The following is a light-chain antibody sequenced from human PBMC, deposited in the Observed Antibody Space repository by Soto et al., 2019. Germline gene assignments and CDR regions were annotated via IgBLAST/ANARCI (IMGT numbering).Light chain of an antibody. V-gene: IGKV3-15*01. J-gene: IGKJ1*01. Sequence: VMTQSPATLSVSPGERATLTCRASRSVSSDLAWYQQKPGKAPRLLIYGASSMDTDIPARFSGSGSGTEFTLAISSLQSEDFAVYYCQQYSDWPCTFGQGTKVEIK. CDR1: RSVSSD. CDR3: QQYSDWPCT. CDR2: GAS.